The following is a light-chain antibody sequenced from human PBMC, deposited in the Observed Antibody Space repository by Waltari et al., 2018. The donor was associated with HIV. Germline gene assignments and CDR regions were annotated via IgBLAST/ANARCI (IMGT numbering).Light chain of an antibody. J-gene: IGKJ1*01. CDR3: HQYASFSGT. CDR2: QAS. V-gene: IGKV1-5*03. Sequence: DIRLTQSPSTLSASAGDRVAITCRAGQNVGAFLAWYQQKPGKPPKLLIYQASILEGGVPSRFSGSVSGSDFILTINRLQSDDFATYYCHQYASFSGTFGQGTKVEL. CDR1: QNVGAF.